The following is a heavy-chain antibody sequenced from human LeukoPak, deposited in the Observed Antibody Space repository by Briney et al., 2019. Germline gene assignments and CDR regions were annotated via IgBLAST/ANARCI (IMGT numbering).Heavy chain of an antibody. CDR2: ISSSSSYI. J-gene: IGHJ6*04. V-gene: IGHV3-21*01. CDR3: AELGITMIGGV. CDR1: GFTFSSYS. D-gene: IGHD3-10*02. Sequence: GGSLRVSCAASGFTFSSYSMNWVRQAPGKGPEWVSSISSSSSYIYYGDSVKGRFTISRDNAKNSLYLQMNSLRAEDTAVYYCAELGITMIGGVWGKGTTVTISS.